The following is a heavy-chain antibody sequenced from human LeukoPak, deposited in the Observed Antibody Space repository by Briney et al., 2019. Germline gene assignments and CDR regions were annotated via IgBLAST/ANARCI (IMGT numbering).Heavy chain of an antibody. J-gene: IGHJ4*02. V-gene: IGHV3-23*01. D-gene: IGHD2-15*01. Sequence: GGSLRLSCAASGFTFSSYAMSGVRQAPRKGLEWVSATSGRGGSTYYADSVKGHFTIPQDNSQHTPYVQLNSRRAEDTAVYYCARGGIYFDYWGQGTLVTVSS. CDR1: GFTFSSYA. CDR3: ARGGIYFDY. CDR2: TSGRGGST.